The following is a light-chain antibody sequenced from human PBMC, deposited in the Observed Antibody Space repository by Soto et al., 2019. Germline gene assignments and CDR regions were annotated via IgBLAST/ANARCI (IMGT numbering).Light chain of an antibody. CDR3: QQYYRSPIT. V-gene: IGKV4-1*01. CDR2: WAS. J-gene: IGKJ5*01. CDR1: QSVVFTSNNKSY. Sequence: DIVMTQSPDSLAVSLGERATINCKSSQSVVFTSNNKSYLGWYQQKVGQPPKLLIYWASTRESGVPDRFSGGGSGTDFTLTISSLQAEDVAVYYCQQYYRSPITFGQGTRLQIK.